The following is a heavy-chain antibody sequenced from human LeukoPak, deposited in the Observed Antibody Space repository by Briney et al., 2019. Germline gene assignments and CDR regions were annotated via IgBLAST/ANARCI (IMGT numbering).Heavy chain of an antibody. CDR1: GYTFTSYG. J-gene: IGHJ6*04. V-gene: IGHV1-18*01. Sequence: ASVKVSCKASGYTFTSYGISWVRQAPGQGLEWMGWISAYNGNTNYAQKLQGRVTMTTDTSTSTAYMELRSLRSGDTAVYYCARNQYSGSYSPRDGMDVWGKGTTVTVSS. CDR3: ARNQYSGSYSPRDGMDV. D-gene: IGHD1-26*01. CDR2: ISAYNGNT.